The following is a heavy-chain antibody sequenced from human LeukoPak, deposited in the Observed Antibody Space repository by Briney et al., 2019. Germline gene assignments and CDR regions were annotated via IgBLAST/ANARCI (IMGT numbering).Heavy chain of an antibody. Sequence: SETLSLTCTVSGGSISSSSYYWGWIRQPPGKGLEWIGSIYYSGSTYYNPSLKSRVTISVDTSRNQFSLKVSSVTAADTAAYYCARVVVARDAFDIWGQGTMVTVSS. CDR3: ARVVVARDAFDI. V-gene: IGHV4-39*07. D-gene: IGHD2-15*01. J-gene: IGHJ3*02. CDR2: IYYSGST. CDR1: GGSISSSSYY.